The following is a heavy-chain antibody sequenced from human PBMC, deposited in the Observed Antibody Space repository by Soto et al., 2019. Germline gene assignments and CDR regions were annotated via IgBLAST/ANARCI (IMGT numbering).Heavy chain of an antibody. V-gene: IGHV2-26*01. J-gene: IGHJ4*02. CDR2: IFSNDEK. CDR1: GVSLSNARVG. CDR3: AVNMTTPGTSYYFNF. D-gene: IGHD1-1*01. Sequence: QVTLKESGPVLVKPTETLTLTCTVSGVSLSNARVGVSWIRQPPGKALEWLARIFSNDEKSYRTSLKSRLSISKDTPKRQVVLTVATVDPMDTGPYFCAVNMTTPGTSYYFNFWGQGSLVTVSS.